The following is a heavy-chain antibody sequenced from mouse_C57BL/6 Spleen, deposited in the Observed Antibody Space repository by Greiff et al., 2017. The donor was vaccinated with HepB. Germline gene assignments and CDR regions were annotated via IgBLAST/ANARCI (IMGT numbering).Heavy chain of an antibody. CDR1: GYTFTSYW. D-gene: IGHD4-1*01. CDR3: ARGEDWDLYYAMDY. CDR2: IDPSDSYT. V-gene: IGHV1-50*01. J-gene: IGHJ4*01. Sequence: QVHVKQPGAELVKPGASVKLSCKASGYTFTSYWMQWVKQRPGQGLEWIGEIDPSDSYTNYNQKFKGKATLTVDTSSSTAYMQLSSLTSEDSAVYYCARGEDWDLYYAMDYWGQGTSVTVSS.